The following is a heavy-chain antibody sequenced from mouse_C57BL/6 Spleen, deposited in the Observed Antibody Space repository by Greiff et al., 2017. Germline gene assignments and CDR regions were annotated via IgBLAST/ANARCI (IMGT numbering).Heavy chain of an antibody. CDR3: ARGRGQYYFDY. Sequence: DVKLVESGGGLVKPGGSLKLSCAASGFTFSDYGMHWVRQAPEKGLEWVAYISSGSSTIYYADTVKGRFTISRDNAKNTLFLQMTSLRSEDTAMYYCARGRGQYYFDYWGQGTTLTVSS. CDR2: ISSGSSTI. D-gene: IGHD6-1*01. J-gene: IGHJ2*01. V-gene: IGHV5-17*01. CDR1: GFTFSDYG.